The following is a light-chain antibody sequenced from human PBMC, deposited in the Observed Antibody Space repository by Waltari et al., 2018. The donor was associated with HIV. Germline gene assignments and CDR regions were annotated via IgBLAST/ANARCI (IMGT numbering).Light chain of an antibody. CDR1: SSDVGDSKY. Sequence: QSALTQPASVSGSPGQSITISCPATSSDVGDSKYVSWYQQYPGKAPKLMIYEVNNRPSGVSNRFSGSKSGHTASLTISGLQTEDEGDYYCSSYTTSSTVVFGGGTKLTVL. CDR3: SSYTTSSTVV. J-gene: IGLJ3*02. V-gene: IGLV2-14*01. CDR2: EVN.